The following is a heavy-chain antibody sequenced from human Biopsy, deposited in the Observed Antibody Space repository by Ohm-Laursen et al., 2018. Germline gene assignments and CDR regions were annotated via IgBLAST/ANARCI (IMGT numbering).Heavy chain of an antibody. V-gene: IGHV1-2*02. Sequence: ASSVKVSCNASGFSFTGYYIHWVRQAPGQGLEWMGWISPKSGDTNYAHKFQGNITMTRDTSMSTAYMEVSRLRCDDTAVYYCALQSVAQMKNFDYWGQGTLVTVSS. CDR1: GFSFTGYY. CDR2: ISPKSGDT. J-gene: IGHJ4*02. D-gene: IGHD6-19*01. CDR3: ALQSVAQMKNFDY.